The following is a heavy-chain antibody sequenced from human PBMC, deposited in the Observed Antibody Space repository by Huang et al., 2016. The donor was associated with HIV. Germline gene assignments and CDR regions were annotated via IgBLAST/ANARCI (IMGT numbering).Heavy chain of an antibody. V-gene: IGHV3-74*01. J-gene: IGHJ4*02. D-gene: IGHD3-22*01. CDR3: ARDPRIQSWLNFFDY. Sequence: EVQLVESGGGLVQPGGSLRLSCAASGFSISSYWMHWVRQAPGKGLVGVSRIKSEGRSTSYADSVQGRFTISRDNAKNTLYLQMNSLRAEDTAVYYCARDPRIQSWLNFFDYWGQGTLVSVSS. CDR2: IKSEGRST. CDR1: GFSISSYW.